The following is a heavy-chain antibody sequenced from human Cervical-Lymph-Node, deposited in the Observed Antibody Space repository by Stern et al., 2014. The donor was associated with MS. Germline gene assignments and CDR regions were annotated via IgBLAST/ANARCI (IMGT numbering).Heavy chain of an antibody. CDR1: GFTVSRDY. V-gene: IGHV3-53*01. D-gene: IGHD1-1*01. CDR3: ARDTSSPERSDW. J-gene: IGHJ4*02. Sequence: EVQLAGSGGGVIQPGGSLRLSCTASGFTVSRDYITRVRQAPGQAREWVSLITNVGSTFYTDSVKGRFTISRDDSKNTVYLHMTSLRAEDTAMYYCARDTSSPERSDWWGQGTLVTVSS. CDR2: ITNVGST.